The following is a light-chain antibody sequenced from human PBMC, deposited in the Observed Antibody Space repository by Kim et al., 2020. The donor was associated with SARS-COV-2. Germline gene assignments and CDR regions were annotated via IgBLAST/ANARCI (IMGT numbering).Light chain of an antibody. J-gene: IGKJ1*01. CDR2: DAS. Sequence: ILLTQSPATLSLSPGDRATLSCRASQSVSSYLAWYQQKPGRAPRLLIYDASTRATGIPARFSGSGSGTDFTLTISGLEPEDFAVYYCHQGINWPRTFGQGTKVDIK. V-gene: IGKV3-11*01. CDR1: QSVSSY. CDR3: HQGINWPRT.